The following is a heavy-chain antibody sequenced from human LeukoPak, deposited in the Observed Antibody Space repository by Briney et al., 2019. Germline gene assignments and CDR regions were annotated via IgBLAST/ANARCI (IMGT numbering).Heavy chain of an antibody. V-gene: IGHV4-39*07. Sequence: SETLSLTCTVSGGSISSSSYYWGWIRQPPGKGLEWIGEINHSGSTNYNPSLKSRVTISVDTSKNQFSLKLSSVTAADTAVYYCARGGPYCGGDCSSYYYYYYMDVWGKGTTVTVSS. CDR1: GGSISSSSYY. J-gene: IGHJ6*03. D-gene: IGHD2-21*02. CDR3: ARGGPYCGGDCSSYYYYYYMDV. CDR2: INHSGST.